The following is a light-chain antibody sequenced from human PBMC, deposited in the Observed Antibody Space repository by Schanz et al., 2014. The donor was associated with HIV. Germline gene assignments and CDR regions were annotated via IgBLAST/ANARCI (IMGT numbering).Light chain of an antibody. V-gene: IGKV3-20*01. J-gene: IGKJ1*01. Sequence: EIGLTQSPGILSLSPGERATLSCRASPSVSGSYLAWYQQTPGQAPRLLIYAISIRATGIPDRFSASGSGTDFTLVISRLEPEDFAVYYCQRYDSSLWTFGPGTTVEI. CDR2: AIS. CDR3: QRYDSSLWT. CDR1: PSVSGSY.